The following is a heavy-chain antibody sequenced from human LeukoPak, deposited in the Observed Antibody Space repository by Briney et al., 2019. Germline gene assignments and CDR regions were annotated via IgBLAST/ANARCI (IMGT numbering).Heavy chain of an antibody. CDR2: IYYSGST. CDR3: ARHGAAAAGDYFYYYLDV. V-gene: IGHV4-59*08. D-gene: IGHD6-13*01. Sequence: KPSETLSLTCTVSGASITSYYWSWIRQLPGKGLEWIGYIYYSGSTNYNPSLKSRVTISVDTSKNQFSLKLSSVSAADTAVYYCARHGAAAAGDYFYYYLDVWGKETTVTVSS. CDR1: GASITSYY. J-gene: IGHJ6*03.